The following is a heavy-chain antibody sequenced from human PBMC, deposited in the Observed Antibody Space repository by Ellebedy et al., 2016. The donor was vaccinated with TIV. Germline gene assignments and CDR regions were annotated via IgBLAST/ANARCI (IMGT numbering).Heavy chain of an antibody. CDR1: GYSFTSYW. Sequence: GESLKISXKGSGYSFTSYWIGWVRQMPGKGLEWMGIIYPGDSDTRYSPSFQGQVTISADKSISTAYLQWSSLKASDTAMYYCARRSKEIFGVVTHFDYWGQGTLVTVSS. D-gene: IGHD3-3*01. CDR3: ARRSKEIFGVVTHFDY. V-gene: IGHV5-51*01. J-gene: IGHJ4*02. CDR2: IYPGDSDT.